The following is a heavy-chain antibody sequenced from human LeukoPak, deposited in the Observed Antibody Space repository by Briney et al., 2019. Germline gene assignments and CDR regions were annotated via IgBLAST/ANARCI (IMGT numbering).Heavy chain of an antibody. Sequence: PGGSLRLSCAASGFTFNTYAMHWVRQAPGKGLEWVGFIRYDASAEYYASSVKGRFTISRDNLSNTLYLHMDSPRGDDTAVYYCARYDFRSGFYPLDYWGQGTLVTVSS. CDR1: GFTFNTYA. D-gene: IGHD3-3*01. CDR3: ARYDFRSGFYPLDY. J-gene: IGHJ4*02. V-gene: IGHV3-30*02. CDR2: IRYDASAE.